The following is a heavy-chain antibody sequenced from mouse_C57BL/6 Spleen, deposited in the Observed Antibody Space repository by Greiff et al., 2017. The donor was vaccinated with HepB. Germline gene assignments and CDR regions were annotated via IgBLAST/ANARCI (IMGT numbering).Heavy chain of an antibody. V-gene: IGHV5-4*01. Sequence: EVQLVESGGGLVKPGGSLKLSCAASGFTFSSYAMSWVRQTPEKRLEWVATISDGGSYTYYTDNVKGRFTVSRDNAKNNLYLQMSHLKSEDTAMYCCARDEGGSRHYWGQGTTLTVSS. CDR2: ISDGGSYT. J-gene: IGHJ2*01. CDR3: ARDEGGSRHY. CDR1: GFTFSSYA. D-gene: IGHD1-1*01.